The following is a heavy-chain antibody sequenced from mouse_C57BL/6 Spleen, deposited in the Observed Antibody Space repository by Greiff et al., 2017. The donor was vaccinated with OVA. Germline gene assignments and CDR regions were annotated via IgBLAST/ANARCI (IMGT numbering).Heavy chain of an antibody. Sequence: VQLVESGAELVMPGASVKLSCKASGYTFTSYWMHWVKQRPGQGLEWIGEIDPSDSYTNYNQKFKGKSTLTVDKSSSTAYMQLSSLTSEDSAVYYCARYGGYFDYWGQGTTLTVSS. CDR2: IDPSDSYT. J-gene: IGHJ2*01. CDR1: GYTFTSYW. V-gene: IGHV1-69*01. D-gene: IGHD1-1*01. CDR3: ARYGGYFDY.